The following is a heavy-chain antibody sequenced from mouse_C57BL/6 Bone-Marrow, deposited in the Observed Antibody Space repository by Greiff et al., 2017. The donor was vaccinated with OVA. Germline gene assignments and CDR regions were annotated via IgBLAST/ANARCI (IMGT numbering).Heavy chain of an antibody. CDR2: IYPRGGST. J-gene: IGHJ3*01. D-gene: IGHD1-1*01. CDR3: ARENYGFAY. V-gene: IGHV1-78*01. Sequence: QVQLQQSDAELVKPGASVKISCKVSGYTFTDYAIHWIKQGPEQGLEWIGYIYPRGGSTKYTDKFKGKATFSADNSSSTAYMQLNSLTSEDSAVYFCARENYGFAYWGQGTLVTVSA. CDR1: GYTFTDYA.